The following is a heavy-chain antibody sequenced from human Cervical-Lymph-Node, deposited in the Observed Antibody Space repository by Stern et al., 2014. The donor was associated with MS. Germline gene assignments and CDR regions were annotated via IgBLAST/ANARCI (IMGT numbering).Heavy chain of an antibody. CDR1: GGTFSSHA. CDR3: ARGKQWLYTTIPPFDY. V-gene: IGHV1-69*12. J-gene: IGHJ4*02. D-gene: IGHD6-19*01. Sequence: QDQLVQSGPEVKKPGSSVKVSCKASGGTFSSHAISWVRQAPGQGLEWVGGIIAIFGAPRYSQKFQGSVTITADQSPNTAYMELTSLRSDDTAVFYCARGKQWLYTTIPPFDYWGQGTLVIVSS. CDR2: IIAIFGAP.